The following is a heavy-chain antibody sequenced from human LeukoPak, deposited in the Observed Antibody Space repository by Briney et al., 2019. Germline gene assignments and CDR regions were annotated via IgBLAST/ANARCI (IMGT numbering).Heavy chain of an antibody. D-gene: IGHD3-22*01. V-gene: IGHV4-34*01. CDR3: ATQYYYDSSGYYSSFDY. CDR2: INHSGST. CDR1: GGSFSGYY. Sequence: SETLSLTCAVYGGSFSGYYWSWIRQPPGKGLEWIGEINHSGSTNYNPSLKSRVTISVDTSKNQFSLKLSSVTAADTAVYYCATQYYYDSSGYYSSFDYWGQGTLVTVSS. J-gene: IGHJ4*02.